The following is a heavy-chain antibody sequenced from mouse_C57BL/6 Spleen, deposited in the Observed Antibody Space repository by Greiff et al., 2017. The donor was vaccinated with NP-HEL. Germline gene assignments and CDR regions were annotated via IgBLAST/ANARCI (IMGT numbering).Heavy chain of an antibody. CDR3: VYGSSPWFAY. J-gene: IGHJ3*01. CDR2: IRSKSNNYAT. Sequence: EVQLVESGGGLVQPKGSLKLSCAASGFSFNTYAMNWVRQAPGKGLEWVARIRSKSNNYATYYADSVKDRFTISRDDSESMLYLQMNNLKTEDTAMYYCVYGSSPWFAYWGQGTLVTVSA. V-gene: IGHV10-1*01. CDR1: GFSFNTYA. D-gene: IGHD1-1*01.